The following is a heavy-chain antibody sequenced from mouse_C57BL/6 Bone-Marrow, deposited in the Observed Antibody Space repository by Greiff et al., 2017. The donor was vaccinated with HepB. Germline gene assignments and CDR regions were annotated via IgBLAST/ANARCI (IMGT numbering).Heavy chain of an antibody. V-gene: IGHV5-17*01. CDR3: ARRLYYGNYEWYFDV. D-gene: IGHD2-1*01. J-gene: IGHJ1*03. CDR2: ISSGSSTI. CDR1: GFTFSDYG. Sequence: EVQRVESGGGLVKPGGSLKLSCAASGFTFSDYGMHWVRQAPEKGLEWVAYISSGSSTIYYADTVKGRFTISRDNAKNTLFLQMTSLRSEDTAMYYCARRLYYGNYEWYFDVWGTGTTVTVSS.